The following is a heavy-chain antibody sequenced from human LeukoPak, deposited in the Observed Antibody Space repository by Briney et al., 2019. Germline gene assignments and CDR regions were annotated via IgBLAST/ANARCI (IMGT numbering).Heavy chain of an antibody. J-gene: IGHJ4*02. D-gene: IGHD2-2*01. CDR3: ARARRGDTGVGY. Sequence: GGSLRLSCAASGFTFSSYWKGWVRQAPWKGLEWVANIKQDGTEKYYVDSVKGRFTISRDNAKNSLYLQMNSLRAEDTAVYHCARARRGDTGVGYWGQGTLVTVSS. CDR2: IKQDGTEK. CDR1: GFTFSSYW. V-gene: IGHV3-7*04.